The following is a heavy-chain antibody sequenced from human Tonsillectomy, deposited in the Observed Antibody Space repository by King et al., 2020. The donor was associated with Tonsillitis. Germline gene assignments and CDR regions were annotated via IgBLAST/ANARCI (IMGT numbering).Heavy chain of an antibody. V-gene: IGHV4-4*07. CDR1: GGSISSYY. J-gene: IGHJ5*02. CDR3: ARPGRDCSSTCCYADLGWFDP. Sequence: VQLQESGPGLVKPSETLSLTCTVSGGSISSYYWNWIRQPAGKGLEWIGRIYTSGSTNYNPSLKSRVTMSVDTSKNHFSLKLSSVTAADTAVYYCARPGRDCSSTCCYADLGWFDPWGQGSLVTVSS. CDR2: IYTSGST. D-gene: IGHD2-2*01.